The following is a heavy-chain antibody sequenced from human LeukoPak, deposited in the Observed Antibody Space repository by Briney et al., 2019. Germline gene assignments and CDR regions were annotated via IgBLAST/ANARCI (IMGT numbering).Heavy chain of an antibody. CDR2: IGTAGDT. V-gene: IGHV3-13*01. CDR1: GFTFSDYD. J-gene: IGHJ4*02. D-gene: IGHD1-1*01. CDR3: ARVAKERVGGVYYFDY. Sequence: GGSLRLSCAASGFTFSDYDMHWVLQATGKGLEWVSSIGTAGDTYYTGSVKGRFTISRENAKNSLYLQMNSLRAGDTAVYYCARVAKERVGGVYYFDYWGQGTLVTVSS.